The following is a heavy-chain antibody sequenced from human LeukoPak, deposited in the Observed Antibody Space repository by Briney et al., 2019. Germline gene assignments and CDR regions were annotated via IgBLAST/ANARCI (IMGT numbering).Heavy chain of an antibody. CDR3: ARGSKKGQTSSHDY. D-gene: IGHD4-11*01. J-gene: IGHJ4*02. Sequence: GGSLRLSCAASGFTFSTYGLNWVRQAPGKGLEWVADVSDDGSKTKSADSVKGRFTISRDNSKNTLYLQMNSLRPEDTSVYYCARGSKKGQTSSHDYGRQATLVSVSS. CDR1: GFTFSTYG. V-gene: IGHV3-30*12. CDR2: VSDDGSKT.